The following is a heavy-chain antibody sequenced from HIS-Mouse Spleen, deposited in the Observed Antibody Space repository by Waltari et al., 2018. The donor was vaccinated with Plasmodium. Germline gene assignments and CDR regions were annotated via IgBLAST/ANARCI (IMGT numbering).Heavy chain of an antibody. J-gene: IGHJ3*02. CDR3: ARWVKGGDAFDI. V-gene: IGHV4-38-2*02. Sequence: QVQLQESGPGLVKPSETLSLTCTVSGYSISSGYYWGWIRQPPGKGLEWIGSIYHSGSTYYNPALKSRVTISVDPSKNQFSLKLSSVTAADTAVYYCARWVKGGDAFDIWGQGTMVTVSS. CDR1: GYSISSGYY. CDR2: IYHSGST. D-gene: IGHD1-26*01.